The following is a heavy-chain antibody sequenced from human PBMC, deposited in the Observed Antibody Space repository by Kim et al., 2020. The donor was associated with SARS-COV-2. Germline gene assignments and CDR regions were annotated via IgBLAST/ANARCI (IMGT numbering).Heavy chain of an antibody. CDR3: AREDHVVTAATVLLALSDAFDI. D-gene: IGHD2-2*01. V-gene: IGHV3-30-3*01. J-gene: IGHJ3*02. CDR1: GFTFSSYA. Sequence: GGSLRLSCAASGFTFSSYAMHWVRQAPGKGLEWVAVISYDGSNKYYADSVKGRFTISRDNSKNTLYLQMNSLRAEDTAVYYCAREDHVVTAATVLLALSDAFDIWGQGTMVTVSS. CDR2: ISYDGSNK.